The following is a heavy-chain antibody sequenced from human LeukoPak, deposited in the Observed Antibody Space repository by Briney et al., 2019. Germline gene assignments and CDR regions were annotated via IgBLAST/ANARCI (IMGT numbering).Heavy chain of an antibody. CDR2: YDGEDGIA. V-gene: IGHV1-24*01. CDR1: GYNVTELS. D-gene: IGHD2-15*01. Sequence: ASVKVFCKVSGYNVTELSMHWVRQAPGKGLEWMGGYDGEDGIAFYAETFQGRLTMSEDTSTNTAYMDLRSLRSEDTALYYCAPDLLVRFCSGGNCHSNYWGQGTLVTVSS. J-gene: IGHJ4*02. CDR3: APDLLVRFCSGGNCHSNY.